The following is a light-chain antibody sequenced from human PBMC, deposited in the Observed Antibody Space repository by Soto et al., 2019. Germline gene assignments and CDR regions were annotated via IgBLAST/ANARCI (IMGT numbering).Light chain of an antibody. Sequence: DIQMTQSPSSLSASVGDRVTITCRASQSISSYLNWYQQKPGKAPKLLIYAASSLQSGVPSRFSGSGSGTDFTLTISSLQPKDFATYYCQQSYSTPTFGQGTKVEI. V-gene: IGKV1-39*01. J-gene: IGKJ1*01. CDR3: QQSYSTPT. CDR1: QSISSY. CDR2: AAS.